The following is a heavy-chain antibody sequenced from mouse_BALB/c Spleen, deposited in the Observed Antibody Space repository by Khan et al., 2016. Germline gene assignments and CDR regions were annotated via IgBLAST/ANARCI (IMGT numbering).Heavy chain of an antibody. CDR1: GFNIKDTY. V-gene: IGHV14-3*02. D-gene: IGHD2-4*01. CDR2: IDPANGNT. J-gene: IGHJ3*01. Sequence: EVQLQESGAELVKPGASVKLSCTASGFNIKDTYMHWVKQRPEQGLEWIGRIDPANGNTKYDPKFQGKATITADTSSNTAYLQLSSLTSEDTAVYYCARYRYDYDVGFAYWGQGTLVTVSA. CDR3: ARYRYDYDVGFAY.